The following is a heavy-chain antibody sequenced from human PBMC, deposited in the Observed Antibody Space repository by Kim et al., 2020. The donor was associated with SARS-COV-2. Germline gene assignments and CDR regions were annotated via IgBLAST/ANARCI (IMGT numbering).Heavy chain of an antibody. CDR3: ARGRFGESYFDY. CDR2: ISSSSYI. D-gene: IGHD3-10*01. J-gene: IGHJ4*02. CDR1: GFTFSSYS. V-gene: IGHV3-21*01. Sequence: GGSLRLSCAASGFTFSSYSMNWVRQAPGKGLEWVSSISSSSYIYYADSVKGRFTISRDNAKNSLYLQMNSLRAEDTAVYYCARGRFGESYFDYWGQGTLVTVSS.